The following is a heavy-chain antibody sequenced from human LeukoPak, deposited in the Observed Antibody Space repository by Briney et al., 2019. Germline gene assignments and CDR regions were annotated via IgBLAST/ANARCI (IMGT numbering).Heavy chain of an antibody. CDR1: GYTLTELS. Sequence: ASVKVSCKVSGYTLTELSMHWVRQAPGKGLEWMGGFDPEDGETIYAQKFQGRVTMTEDTSTDTAYMELSSLRSEDTAVYYCATDLKYRGAYYFDYWGQGTLVTVSS. D-gene: IGHD2-2*01. J-gene: IGHJ4*02. CDR3: ATDLKYRGAYYFDY. V-gene: IGHV1-24*01. CDR2: FDPEDGET.